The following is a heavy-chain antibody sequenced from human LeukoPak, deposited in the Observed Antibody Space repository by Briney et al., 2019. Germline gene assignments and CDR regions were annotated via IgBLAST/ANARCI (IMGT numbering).Heavy chain of an antibody. J-gene: IGHJ4*02. CDR2: ISTRSNYI. CDR3: ARTFPFDY. D-gene: IGHD3-16*01. Sequence: GGSLRLSCAASGFTFSSYAMSWVRQAPGKGLEWVSSISTRSNYIYYADSVKGRFTISRDNTKNSLYLQMNSLRAEDTAVYYCARTFPFDYWGQGTLVTVSS. CDR1: GFTFSSYA. V-gene: IGHV3-21*01.